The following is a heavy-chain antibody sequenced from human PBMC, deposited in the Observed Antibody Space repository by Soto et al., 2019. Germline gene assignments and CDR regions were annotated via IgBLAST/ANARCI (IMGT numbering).Heavy chain of an antibody. J-gene: IGHJ3*02. CDR1: GFSLSTSGVG. V-gene: IGHV2-5*02. D-gene: IGHD2-15*01. Sequence: SGPTLVKPTQTLTLTCTFSGFSLSTSGVGVGWIRQPPGKALEWLALIYWDDDKRYSPSLKSRLTITKDTSKNQVVLTMTNMDPVDTATYYCAHSSLLCSGGSCADRWGAPWLGAFDIGGQGTMVTVSS. CDR3: AHSSLLCSGGSCADRWGAPWLGAFDI. CDR2: IYWDDDK.